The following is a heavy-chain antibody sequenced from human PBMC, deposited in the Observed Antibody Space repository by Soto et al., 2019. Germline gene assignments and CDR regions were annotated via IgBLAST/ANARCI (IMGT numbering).Heavy chain of an antibody. CDR1: GDSVSSNSAA. D-gene: IGHD1-26*01. V-gene: IGHV6-1*01. CDR3: ARGGSAEFVGATRRTGYFDY. Sequence: KQSQTLSLTCAISGDSVSSNSAAWNWIRQSPSRGLEWLGRTYYRSKWYNDYAVSVKSRITINPDTSKNQFSLQLNSVTPEDTAVYYCARGGSAEFVGATRRTGYFDYWGQGTLVTVSS. J-gene: IGHJ4*02. CDR2: TYYRSKWYN.